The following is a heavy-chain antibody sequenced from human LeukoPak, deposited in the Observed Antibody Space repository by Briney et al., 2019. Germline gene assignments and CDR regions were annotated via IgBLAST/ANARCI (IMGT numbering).Heavy chain of an antibody. CDR1: GFTFSSYA. J-gene: IGHJ6*02. D-gene: IGHD3-3*01. Sequence: GGSLRLSCAASGFTFSSYAMSWVRQAPGKGLEWVSAISGSGGSTYYADSVKGRFTISRDNSKNTLYLQMNSLRAEDTAVYYCAKDSPSQYYDFWSGYYNPLGYYYYGMDVWGQGTTVTVSS. V-gene: IGHV3-23*01. CDR3: AKDSPSQYYDFWSGYYNPLGYYYYGMDV. CDR2: ISGSGGST.